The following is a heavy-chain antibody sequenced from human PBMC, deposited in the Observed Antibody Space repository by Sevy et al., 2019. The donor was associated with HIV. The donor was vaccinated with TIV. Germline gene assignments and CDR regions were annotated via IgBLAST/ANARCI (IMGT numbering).Heavy chain of an antibody. Sequence: SETLSLTCTVSGGSISSTSYYWGWIRQPPGKGLEWIGSIYYGGSTYYNPSLKSRVTISVDTSKNQFSLKGRSVTAADTAVYYCASEGMAATRGEYFQHWGQGTLVTVSS. CDR2: IYYGGST. CDR1: GGSISSTSYY. V-gene: IGHV4-39*01. D-gene: IGHD6-13*01. J-gene: IGHJ1*01. CDR3: ASEGMAATRGEYFQH.